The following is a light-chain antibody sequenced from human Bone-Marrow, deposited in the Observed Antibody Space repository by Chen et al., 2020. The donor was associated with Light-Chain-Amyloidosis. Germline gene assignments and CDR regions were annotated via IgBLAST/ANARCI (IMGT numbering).Light chain of an antibody. Sequence: QSALTQPASVSGSPARSITISCTGTSSDVGGDNHVSSYQQHPDKAPKPMISEVTNRPAWVPDRFFGSLLANPPSLPISRIQTEDVADYFFRSYTHAITFVFGTGTKATVL. V-gene: IGLV2-14*01. J-gene: IGLJ1*01. CDR3: RSYTHAITFV. CDR1: SSDVGGDNH. CDR2: EVT.